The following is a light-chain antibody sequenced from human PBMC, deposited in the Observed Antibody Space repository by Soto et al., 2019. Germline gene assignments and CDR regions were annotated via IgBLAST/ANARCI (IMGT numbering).Light chain of an antibody. CDR3: QQSSNWPPIT. V-gene: IGKV3-11*01. J-gene: IGKJ5*01. Sequence: EIVLTQSPANLSLSPGERATLSCRASQSVSSYLAWYQQKPGQAPRLLIYDASNRATGIPARFSGSGSGTDFTLTISSLEPEDFAVYYCQQSSNWPPITFGQGTRLEIK. CDR1: QSVSSY. CDR2: DAS.